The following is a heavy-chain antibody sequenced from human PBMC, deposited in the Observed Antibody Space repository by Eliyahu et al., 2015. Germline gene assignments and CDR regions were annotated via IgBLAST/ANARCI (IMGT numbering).Heavy chain of an antibody. V-gene: IGHV3-7*01. J-gene: IGHJ6*02. CDR2: IKQDGSET. D-gene: IGHD1-26*01. CDR3: ARDQVVHSGSYHRYYNYYAMDV. Sequence: LSCAASGLTFSNYWMSWVRQAPGRGLEWVANIKQDGSETYYVDSVKGRFTISRDNAKNSLYLQMNSLRAEDTAVYYCARDQVVHSGSYHRYYNYYAMDVWGQGTTVTVSS. CDR1: GLTFSNYW.